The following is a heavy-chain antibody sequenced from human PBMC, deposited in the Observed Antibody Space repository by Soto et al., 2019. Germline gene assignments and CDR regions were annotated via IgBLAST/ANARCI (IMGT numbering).Heavy chain of an antibody. V-gene: IGHV4-59*01. CDR3: ARSSRYGACGI. CDR2: IYYSGST. D-gene: IGHD1-26*01. CDR1: GGSISSYY. Sequence: QVQLQESGPGLVKPSETLSLTCTVSGGSISSYYWSWIRQPPGKGLEWIGYIYYSGSTTYNLSLKSRVTISVDTSKNQFSLKLGSGTPADTPVYYCARSSRYGACGIWGQGTIVTLSS. J-gene: IGHJ3*02.